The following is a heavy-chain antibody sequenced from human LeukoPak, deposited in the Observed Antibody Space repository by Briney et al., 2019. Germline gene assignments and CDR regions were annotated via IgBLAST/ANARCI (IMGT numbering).Heavy chain of an antibody. CDR1: GFPFSGYG. CDR2: IRYDGSNK. J-gene: IGHJ5*02. CDR3: AKDGLGGYNWFDP. Sequence: GSLRLSWAAAGFPFSGYGMHWVRQAPGKGLGGGAFIRYDGSNKYYADSVKGRFTISRDNSKNTLYLQMNSLRAEDTAVYYCAKDGLGGYNWFDPWGQGTLVTVSS. V-gene: IGHV3-30*02. D-gene: IGHD3/OR15-3a*01.